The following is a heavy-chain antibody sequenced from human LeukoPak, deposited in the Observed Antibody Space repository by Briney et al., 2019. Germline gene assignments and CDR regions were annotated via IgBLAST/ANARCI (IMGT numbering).Heavy chain of an antibody. V-gene: IGHV4-59*01. J-gene: IGHJ2*01. CDR3: ARLRDWGPTLSYWYFDL. CDR2: IYYSGST. Sequence: SRTPSLTPALSSVSPTHDTSSSIRQTPRRGLGWIAGIYYSGSTKYNPSLKSRVTISADPSKNQFSLNLNSVTAADTAVYYCARLRDWGPTLSYWYFDLWGRGTLVTVSS. D-gene: IGHD7-27*01. CDR1: SVSPTHDT.